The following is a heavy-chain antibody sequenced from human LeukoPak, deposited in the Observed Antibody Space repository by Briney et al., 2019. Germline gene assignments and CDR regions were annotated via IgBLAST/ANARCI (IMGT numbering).Heavy chain of an antibody. CDR3: VRDIPAHRGH. CDR1: GVTFSSYW. CDR2: IKQDGSEK. Sequence: GGSLRLSCAASGVTFSSYWMNWVRQAPGKGLEWVANIKQDGSEKYYVDSVKGRFTISRDNAKNSLYLQMNSLRAEDTAVYYCVRDIPAHRGHWGQGTLVTVSS. D-gene: IGHD2-21*01. V-gene: IGHV3-7*01. J-gene: IGHJ4*02.